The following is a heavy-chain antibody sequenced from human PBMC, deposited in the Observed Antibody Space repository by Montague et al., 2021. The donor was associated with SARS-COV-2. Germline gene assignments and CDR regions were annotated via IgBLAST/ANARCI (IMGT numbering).Heavy chain of an antibody. CDR1: GGSITGYY. CDR2: SYDGGAV. D-gene: IGHD4-23*01. V-gene: IGHV4-59*01. Sequence: SETLSLTCTVSGGSITGYYWSWLRRSPGKGMEWIAYSYDGGAVNYNPSLWSGVTISTATSKNQLSLKVNSVTAADTAVYYCVRANPSGGPRGAYVIWGQGKVVPVPS. J-gene: IGHJ3*02. CDR3: VRANPSGGPRGAYVI.